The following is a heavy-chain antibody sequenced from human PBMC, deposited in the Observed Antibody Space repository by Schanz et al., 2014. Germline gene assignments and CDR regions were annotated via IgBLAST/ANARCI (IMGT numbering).Heavy chain of an antibody. J-gene: IGHJ3*02. CDR1: GFTFRNYA. CDR3: ATDYSGGGCHI. Sequence: EVQLVESGGGLVKPGRSLRLSCAASGFTFRNYALSRVRQATGKGLAWVSAISGSGGSTYYADSVKGRFTISRDNSKNTVYLQMNGLRAEDTALYFCATDYSGGGCHIWGQGTMVTVSS. CDR2: ISGSGGST. V-gene: IGHV3-23*04. D-gene: IGHD6-19*01.